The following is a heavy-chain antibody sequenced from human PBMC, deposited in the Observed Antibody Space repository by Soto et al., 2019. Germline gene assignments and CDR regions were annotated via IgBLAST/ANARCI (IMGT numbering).Heavy chain of an antibody. CDR2: FDPEDGET. CDR3: AVDSYYGSGSYYAY. Sequence: QVQLVQSGAEVKKPGASVKVSCKVSGYTLTELSMHWVRQAPGKGLEWMGGFDPEDGETIYAQKFQGRVTMTEDTSTDTAYLELSSMRSEDKAVYYCAVDSYYGSGSYYAYWGQGTLVTVSS. CDR1: GYTLTELS. V-gene: IGHV1-24*01. D-gene: IGHD3-10*01. J-gene: IGHJ4*02.